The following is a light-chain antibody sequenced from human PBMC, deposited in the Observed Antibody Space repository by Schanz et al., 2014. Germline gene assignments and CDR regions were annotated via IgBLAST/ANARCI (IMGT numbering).Light chain of an antibody. CDR2: GAS. CDR1: QSVSSSN. J-gene: IGKJ1*01. Sequence: EIVLTQSPGTLSLSPGERATLSCRASQSVSSSNLAWFQQKPGQAPRLLIHGASNRATGIPDRVSGSGSGTEFTLTITGLEPEDFAVYYCQHFGSSLWTFGQGTKVEIK. CDR3: QHFGSSLWT. V-gene: IGKV3-20*01.